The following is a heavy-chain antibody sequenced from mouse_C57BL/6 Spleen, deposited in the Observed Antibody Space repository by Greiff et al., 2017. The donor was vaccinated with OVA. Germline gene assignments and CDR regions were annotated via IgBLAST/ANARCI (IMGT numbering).Heavy chain of an antibody. J-gene: IGHJ1*03. CDR2: IDPSDSYT. CDR1: GYTFTSYW. Sequence: VQLQQPGAELVKPGASVKLSCKASGYTFTSYWMQWVKQRPGQGLEWIGEIDPSDSYTNYNQKFKGKATLTVDTSSSTAYMQLSSLTSEDSAVYYCARKLGRGYFDVWGTGTTVTVSS. CDR3: ARKLGRGYFDV. V-gene: IGHV1-50*01. D-gene: IGHD4-1*01.